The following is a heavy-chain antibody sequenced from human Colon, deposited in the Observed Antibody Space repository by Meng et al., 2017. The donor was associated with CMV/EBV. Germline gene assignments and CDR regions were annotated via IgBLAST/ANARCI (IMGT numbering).Heavy chain of an antibody. CDR1: GYTFTDHY. CDR2: IKPNSGGT. D-gene: IGHD3-22*01. Sequence: ASVKVSCKASGYTFTDHYIQWVRQAPGQGLEWMGWIKPNSGGTTYEPNFHGRVTLTRDTSISTVYMEVTRLTSDDTAMYYCARADSDSSGYYGPDFWGQGTMVTVSS. CDR3: ARADSDSSGYYGPDF. V-gene: IGHV1-2*02. J-gene: IGHJ3*01.